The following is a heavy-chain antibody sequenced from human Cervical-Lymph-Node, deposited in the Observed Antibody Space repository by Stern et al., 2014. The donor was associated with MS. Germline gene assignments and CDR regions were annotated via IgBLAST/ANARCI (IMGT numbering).Heavy chain of an antibody. CDR3: ATGSGDNWFDP. CDR1: GGV. CDR2: IIRAVGTT. J-gene: IGHJ5*02. Sequence: VQLVESGADVKKPGSSVRLSCKASGGVIWLRQAPVQGLEWRGGIIRAVGTTHYGQRVQGRPTIPADKLANTTFVQIRSLRSDDTAVYYCATGSGDNWFDPWGQGTLVSVSS. V-gene: IGHV1-69*06. D-gene: IGHD3-10*01.